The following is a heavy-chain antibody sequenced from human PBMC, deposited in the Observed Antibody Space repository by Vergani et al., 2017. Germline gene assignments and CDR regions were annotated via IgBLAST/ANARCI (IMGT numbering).Heavy chain of an antibody. CDR1: GFSVNSHPMR. CDR3: ARIRRRGRSGYDFFDF. V-gene: IGHV2-70*04. J-gene: IGHJ4*02. D-gene: IGHD5-12*01. CDR2: IDWDDDK. Sequence: QVTLKESGPALVKPTQTLTLTCTPSGFSVNSHPMRVIWIRQPPGKALEWLARIDWDDDKFYSTSLKTRLTISKDTSENQVVLTMTNMDPVDTGTYYCARIRRRGRSGYDFFDFWGQGILVTVAS.